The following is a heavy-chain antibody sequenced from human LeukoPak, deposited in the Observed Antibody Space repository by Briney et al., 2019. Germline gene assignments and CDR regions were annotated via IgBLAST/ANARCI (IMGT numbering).Heavy chain of an antibody. Sequence: ASVKVSCKASGYTFTGYYMHWVRQAPGQGLEWMGWINPNSGGTNYAQKFQGRVTMTRDTSISTAYMELSRLGSDDTAVYYCARGPYRRLRLGELSSFDYWGQGTLVTVSS. CDR3: ARGPYRRLRLGELSSFDY. J-gene: IGHJ4*02. CDR2: INPNSGGT. D-gene: IGHD3-16*02. CDR1: GYTFTGYY. V-gene: IGHV1-2*02.